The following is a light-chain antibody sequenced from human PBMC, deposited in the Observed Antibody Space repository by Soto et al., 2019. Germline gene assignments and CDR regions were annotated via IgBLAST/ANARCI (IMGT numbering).Light chain of an antibody. CDR1: QSISYW. CDR3: QQNNNYWT. Sequence: DIQMTQSPSTLSASVGDRVIITCRDSQSISYWLAWYQQKPGKAPKLLIYKASSLESGVPSRFSGSGSGTEFTLTISSLQPDDFATYYCQQNNNYWTFGQGTKVEIK. V-gene: IGKV1-5*03. J-gene: IGKJ1*01. CDR2: KAS.